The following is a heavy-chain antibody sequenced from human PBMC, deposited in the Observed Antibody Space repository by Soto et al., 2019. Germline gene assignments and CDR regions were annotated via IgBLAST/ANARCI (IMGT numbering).Heavy chain of an antibody. D-gene: IGHD6-13*01. CDR1: GGSISSSNW. J-gene: IGHJ4*02. CDR2: IYHSGTT. Sequence: QVQLQESGPGLVKPSGTLSLTCAVSGGSISSSNWWTWVRQPPGKGLEWIGEIYHSGTTNYNPSLTSRLTISXAKXKXHSSLKLTSVTAADTAVYYCARVPLGYSTSWYFFDYWGQGTLVTVSS. CDR3: ARVPLGYSTSWYFFDY. V-gene: IGHV4-4*02.